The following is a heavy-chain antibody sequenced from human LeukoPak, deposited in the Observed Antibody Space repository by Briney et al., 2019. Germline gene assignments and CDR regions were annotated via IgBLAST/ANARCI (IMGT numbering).Heavy chain of an antibody. CDR3: AKATSTWIYGSGSYPLDY. V-gene: IGHV7-4-1*02. Sequence: ASVKVSCKASGYTFTTYAMNWERQAPGQGLEWMGWINTNTGNPTYAQGFTGRFVFSLDTSVNTAYLQISSLKAEDSAVYYCAKATSTWIYGSGSYPLDYWGQGTLVTVSS. J-gene: IGHJ4*02. CDR1: GYTFTTYA. CDR2: INTNTGNP. D-gene: IGHD3-10*01.